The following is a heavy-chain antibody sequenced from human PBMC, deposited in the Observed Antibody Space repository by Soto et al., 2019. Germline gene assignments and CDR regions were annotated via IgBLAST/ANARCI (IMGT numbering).Heavy chain of an antibody. D-gene: IGHD2-21*01. CDR3: ARAPILVGETTYENYFDY. Sequence: SVKVSCKASGGTFSSFVISWVRQAPGQGLEWMGGNIPIFGTANYAQKFQGRVTIIADESTGTTYMELTSLRSEDTAVYYCARAPILVGETTYENYFDYWGQGTLVTVSS. CDR2: NIPIFGTA. J-gene: IGHJ4*02. CDR1: GGTFSSFV. V-gene: IGHV1-69*13.